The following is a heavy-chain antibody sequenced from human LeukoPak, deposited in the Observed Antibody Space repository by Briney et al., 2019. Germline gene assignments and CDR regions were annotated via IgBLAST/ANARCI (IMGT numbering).Heavy chain of an antibody. V-gene: IGHV3-9*03. CDR2: ISWNSGSI. Sequence: PGGSLRLSCAASGFTFDDYAMHWVRQAPGKGLEWVSGISWNSGSIGYADSVKGRFTISRDNAKNSLYLQMNSLRAEDVALYYCAKMRYDSSGRLLTDAFDIWGQGTMVTVSS. CDR3: AKMRYDSSGRLLTDAFDI. D-gene: IGHD3-22*01. J-gene: IGHJ3*02. CDR1: GFTFDDYA.